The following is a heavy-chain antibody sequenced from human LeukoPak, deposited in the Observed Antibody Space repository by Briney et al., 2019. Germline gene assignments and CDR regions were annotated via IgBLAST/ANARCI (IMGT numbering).Heavy chain of an antibody. CDR1: GGSISSGSYY. CDR2: IYTSGST. D-gene: IGHD3-10*01. V-gene: IGHV4-61*02. J-gene: IGHJ6*03. CDR3: ARGLREFGYYYYHMDV. Sequence: KPSETLSLTCTVSGGSISSGSYYWSWIRQPAGKGLEWIGRIYTSGSTNYNPSLKSRVTISADTSKNQFSLKLRSVTAADTAVYYCARGLREFGYYYYHMDVWGKGTTVTVSS.